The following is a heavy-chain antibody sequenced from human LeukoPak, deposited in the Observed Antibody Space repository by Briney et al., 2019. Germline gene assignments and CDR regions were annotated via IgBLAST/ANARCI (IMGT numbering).Heavy chain of an antibody. V-gene: IGHV4-59*01. J-gene: IGHJ4*02. CDR3: AREVVGLSNHFDY. Sequence: KPSETLSLTCTVSGGSISNYYWNWIRQPPGKGLEWIGYIYYSGITNYNPSLKSRVIISVDTSKNQFSLKLRSVTAADTAVYYCAREVVGLSNHFDYWGQGTLVTVSS. D-gene: IGHD1-14*01. CDR2: IYYSGIT. CDR1: GGSISNYY.